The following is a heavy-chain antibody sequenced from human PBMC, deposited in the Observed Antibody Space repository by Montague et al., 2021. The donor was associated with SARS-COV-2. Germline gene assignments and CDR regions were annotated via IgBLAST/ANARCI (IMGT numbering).Heavy chain of an antibody. Sequence: SLRLSCAASGFTFSSYGMHWVRQAPGKGLEWVAVIPYDGSNKYYADSVKGRFTISRDNSKNTLYLQMNSLRAEDTAVYYCARSSSWYFSAFDIWGQGTMVTVSS. CDR3: ARSSSWYFSAFDI. CDR1: GFTFSSYG. D-gene: IGHD6-13*01. V-gene: IGHV3-30*03. J-gene: IGHJ3*02. CDR2: IPYDGSNK.